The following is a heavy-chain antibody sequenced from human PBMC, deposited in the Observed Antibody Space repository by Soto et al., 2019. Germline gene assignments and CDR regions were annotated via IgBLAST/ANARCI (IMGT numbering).Heavy chain of an antibody. V-gene: IGHV1-69*13. CDR3: ARVKWLAPTWFDP. Sequence: SVKVSCKASGGTFSSYAISWVRQAPGQGLEWMGGIIPIFGTANYAQKFQGRVTITADESTSTAYMELSSLRSEDTAVYYCARVKWLAPTWFDPWGQGTLVTVSS. D-gene: IGHD6-19*01. CDR2: IIPIFGTA. J-gene: IGHJ5*02. CDR1: GGTFSSYA.